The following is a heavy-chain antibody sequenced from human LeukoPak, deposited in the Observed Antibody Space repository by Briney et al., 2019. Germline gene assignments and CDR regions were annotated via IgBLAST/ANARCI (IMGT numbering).Heavy chain of an antibody. J-gene: IGHJ3*02. D-gene: IGHD6-19*01. V-gene: IGHV1-2*04. Sequence: ASVKVSCKASGYTFTGYYMHWVRQAPGQGLEWMGWINPNSGGTNYAQKFQGWVTMTRDTSISTAYMELGRLRSDDTAVYYCARATAIAVAGDAFDIWGQGTMVTVSS. CDR3: ARATAIAVAGDAFDI. CDR1: GYTFTGYY. CDR2: INPNSGGT.